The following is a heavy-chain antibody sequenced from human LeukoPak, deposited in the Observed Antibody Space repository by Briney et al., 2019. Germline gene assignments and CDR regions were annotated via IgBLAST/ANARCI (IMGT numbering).Heavy chain of an antibody. V-gene: IGHV3-7*01. Sequence: AGGSLRLSCAASGFTFSSHWMSWVRQAPGKGLEWVASIKLDGSEKYYVDSVKGRFTISRDNAKNSLYLQMNRLRAEDTAVYYCARDGTSARLEGFDIWGQGTMVTVSS. CDR2: IKLDGSEK. CDR3: ARDGTSARLEGFDI. CDR1: GFTFSSHW. D-gene: IGHD1-1*01. J-gene: IGHJ3*02.